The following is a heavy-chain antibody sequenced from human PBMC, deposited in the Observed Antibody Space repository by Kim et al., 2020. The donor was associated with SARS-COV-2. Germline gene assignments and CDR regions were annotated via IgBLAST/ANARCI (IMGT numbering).Heavy chain of an antibody. J-gene: IGHJ3*02. V-gene: IGHV3-53*01. Sequence: GGSLRLSCAASGFTVSSNYMSWVRQAPGKGLEWVSVIYSGGSTYYADSVKGRFTISRDNSKNTLYLQMNSLRAEDTAVYYCASSRYSGSYYSTDAFDIWGQGTMVTVSS. CDR3: ASSRYSGSYYSTDAFDI. CDR2: IYSGGST. CDR1: GFTVSSNY. D-gene: IGHD1-26*01.